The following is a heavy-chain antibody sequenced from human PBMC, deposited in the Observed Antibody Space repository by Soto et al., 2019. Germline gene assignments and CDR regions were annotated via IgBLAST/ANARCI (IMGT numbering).Heavy chain of an antibody. V-gene: IGHV3-9*01. CDR1: GFTFDDYV. CDR3: ARGLSAVPSYLDY. J-gene: IGHJ4*02. Sequence: EVQLVESGGGLVQPGRSLRLSCVASGFTFDDYVMHWVRQVPGKGLEWVSGISWNSGNIDYADSVKGRFTISRDNAMNSLYLQMSRLRPEDTALYYCARGLSAVPSYLDYWGQGTLVTVSS. CDR2: ISWNSGNI. D-gene: IGHD3-16*01.